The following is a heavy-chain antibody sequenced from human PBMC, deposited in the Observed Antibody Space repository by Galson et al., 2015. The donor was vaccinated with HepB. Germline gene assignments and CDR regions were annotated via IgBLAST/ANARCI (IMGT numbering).Heavy chain of an antibody. CDR3: ATVAVLGVAPDN. J-gene: IGHJ4*02. Sequence: SVKVSCKVSGYTLTELSMHWVRQAPGKGLEWMGGFDPEDGETIYAQKFQGRVTMTEDTSTDTAYMELSSLRSEDTAVYYCATVAVLGVAPDNWGQGTLVTVSS. CDR2: FDPEDGET. CDR1: GYTLTELS. D-gene: IGHD2-8*02. V-gene: IGHV1-24*01.